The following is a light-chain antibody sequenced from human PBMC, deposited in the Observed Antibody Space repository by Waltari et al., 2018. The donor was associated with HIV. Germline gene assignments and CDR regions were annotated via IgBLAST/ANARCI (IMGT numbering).Light chain of an antibody. CDR1: NIARKR. CDR2: YDT. J-gene: IGLJ2*01. V-gene: IGLV3-21*04. Sequence: SSLLTQTPSVSVAPGKTASITCGGKNIARKRVHWYQQKPGQAPLLVIFYDTDRPSGIPERFSGSNSGNTATLTISRVGDGDEADYYCQVWDSTSDHVLFGGGTRLTVL. CDR3: QVWDSTSDHVL.